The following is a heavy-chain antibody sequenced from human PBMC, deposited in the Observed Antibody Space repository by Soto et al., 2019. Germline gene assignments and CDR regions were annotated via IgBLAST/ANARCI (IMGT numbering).Heavy chain of an antibody. V-gene: IGHV4-39*01. CDR1: GGSISSSSYY. CDR2: IYYSGST. CDR3: ARRLGDYRGYFDY. Sequence: PSETLSLTCTVSGGSISSSSYYWGWIRQPPGKWLEWIGSIYYSGSTYYNPSLKSRVTISVDTSKNQFSLKLSSVTAADTAVYYCARRLGDYRGYFDYWGQGTLVTVSS. J-gene: IGHJ4*02. D-gene: IGHD4-17*01.